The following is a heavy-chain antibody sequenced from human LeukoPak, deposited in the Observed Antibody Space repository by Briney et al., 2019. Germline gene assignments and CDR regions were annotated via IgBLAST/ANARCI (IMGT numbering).Heavy chain of an antibody. CDR2: IWYDGSNK. Sequence: GGSLRLSCAATGFTFSSYGMHWVRQAPGKGLEWVAVIWYDGSNKYYADSVKGRFTISRDNSKNTLYLQMNSLRAEDTAVYYCARHLVVGRFDPWGQGTLVTVSS. CDR3: ARHLVVGRFDP. J-gene: IGHJ5*02. CDR1: GFTFSSYG. V-gene: IGHV3-33*01. D-gene: IGHD3-10*01.